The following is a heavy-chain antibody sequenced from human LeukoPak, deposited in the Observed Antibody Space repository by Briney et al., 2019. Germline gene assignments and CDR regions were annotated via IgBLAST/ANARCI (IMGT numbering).Heavy chain of an antibody. CDR1: GFSFSSYA. J-gene: IGHJ4*02. V-gene: IGHV3-30*02. Sequence: GGSLRLSCTASGFSFSSYAMQWVRQAPGKGLEWVAFIRYDGSNKYYADSVKGRFTISRDNSKNTLYLQMNSLRAEDTAVYYCAKDLNYYNSSGYYTIFDYWGQGTLVTVSS. CDR3: AKDLNYYNSSGYYTIFDY. D-gene: IGHD3-22*01. CDR2: IRYDGSNK.